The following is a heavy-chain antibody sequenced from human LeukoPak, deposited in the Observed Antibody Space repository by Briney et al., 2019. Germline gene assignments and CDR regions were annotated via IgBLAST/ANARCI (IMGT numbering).Heavy chain of an antibody. Sequence: SETLSLTCTVSGYAISGGYYCGWIRHPPKNWLEWSGSIYHSGSTYYDPPLKSRVTIQVATPTNQSSLKPSSVTAADTAVYYCANVLGDYDILSGLRDYWGQGTLVT. J-gene: IGHJ4*02. V-gene: IGHV4-38-2*02. CDR2: IYHSGST. CDR1: GYAISGGYY. CDR3: ANVLGDYDILSGLRDY. D-gene: IGHD3-9*01.